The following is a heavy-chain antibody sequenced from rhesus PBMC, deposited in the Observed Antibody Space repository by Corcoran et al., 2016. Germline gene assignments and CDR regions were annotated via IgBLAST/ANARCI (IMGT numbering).Heavy chain of an antibody. D-gene: IGHD5-42*01. CDR1: GGSISRSNL. J-gene: IGHJ4*01. V-gene: IGHV4-93*01. CDR3: ARGYGHCDY. CDR2: IYVRGGSN. Sequence: QVQLQESGPAVVKPSETLSLTCAVSGGSISRSNLCSWIRQSPGKGLEWIGGIYVRGGSNEYNPPLRSRVTISKDTSKNQFSLKLSAGTAADTAVYYWARGYGHCDYWGQGVLVTVSS.